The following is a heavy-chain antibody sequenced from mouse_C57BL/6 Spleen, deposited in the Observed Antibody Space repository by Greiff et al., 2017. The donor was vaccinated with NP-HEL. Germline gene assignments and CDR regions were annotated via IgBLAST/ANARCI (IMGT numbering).Heavy chain of an antibody. CDR3: ARKFYDGYYDAMDY. D-gene: IGHD2-3*01. CDR2: INPNNGGT. Sequence: VQLQQSGPELVKPGASVKISCKASGYTFTDYYMNWVKQSHGKSLEWIGDINPNNGGTSYNQKFKGKATLTVDKSSSTAYMELRSLTSEDSAVYYCARKFYDGYYDAMDYWGQGTSVTVSS. J-gene: IGHJ4*01. CDR1: GYTFTDYY. V-gene: IGHV1-26*01.